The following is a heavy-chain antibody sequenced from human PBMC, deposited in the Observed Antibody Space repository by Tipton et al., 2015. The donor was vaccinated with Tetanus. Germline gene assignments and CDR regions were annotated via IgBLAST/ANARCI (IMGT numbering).Heavy chain of an antibody. CDR2: IKDDGSET. V-gene: IGHV3-7*01. CDR1: GFSFSTSW. J-gene: IGHJ4*02. CDR3: ARYVATCTIGY. Sequence: GSLRLSCAASGFSFSTSWMSWLRQAPGKGLEWVANIKDDGSETYYVDPVKGRFTISRDNARNSLYLQINGLRVDDTADYYCARYVATCTIGYWGQGSLVTVSS. D-gene: IGHD2-2*01.